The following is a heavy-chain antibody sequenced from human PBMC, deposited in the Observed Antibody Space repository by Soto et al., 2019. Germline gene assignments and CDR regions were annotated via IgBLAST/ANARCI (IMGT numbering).Heavy chain of an antibody. CDR2: IYYSGST. CDR1: GGSISSGDYF. D-gene: IGHD3-22*01. CDR3: ARGGDYSDSSGYYPFDY. V-gene: IGHV4-31*03. Sequence: PSETLSLTCTFSGGSISSGDYFWSWIRQHPGKGLEWIGYIYYSGSTYYNPSLKSRVTISVDTSKIEFSLKLSSVTAADTAVYYCARGGDYSDSSGYYPFDYWGQGILVTVSS. J-gene: IGHJ4*02.